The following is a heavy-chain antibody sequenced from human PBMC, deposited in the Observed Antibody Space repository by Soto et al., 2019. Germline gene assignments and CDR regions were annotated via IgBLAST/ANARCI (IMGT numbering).Heavy chain of an antibody. V-gene: IGHV1-46*01. Sequence: ASVKVSCKASGGTFSSYAITWVRQAPGQGLEWMGIINPSGGSTSYAQKFQGRVTMTRDTSTSTVYMELSSLRSEDTAVYYCATTIVVADTFDYWGQGTLVTVSS. J-gene: IGHJ4*02. CDR2: INPSGGST. CDR3: ATTIVVADTFDY. D-gene: IGHD3-22*01. CDR1: GGTFSSYA.